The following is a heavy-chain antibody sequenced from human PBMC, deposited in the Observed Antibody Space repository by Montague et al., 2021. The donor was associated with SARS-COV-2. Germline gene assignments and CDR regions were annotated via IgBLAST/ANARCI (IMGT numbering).Heavy chain of an antibody. CDR3: ASGYDLLTGYYPFDY. J-gene: IGHJ4*02. Sequence: SLRLSCAASGFTFSSYAMHWVRQAPGKGLEWVAAISHDGSNKYYADSVKGRFTISRDNSKNTLYLQTNSLRAEDTAVYYCASGYDLLTGYYPFDYWGQGTLVTVSS. D-gene: IGHD3-9*01. CDR2: ISHDGSNK. CDR1: GFTFSSYA. V-gene: IGHV3-30*04.